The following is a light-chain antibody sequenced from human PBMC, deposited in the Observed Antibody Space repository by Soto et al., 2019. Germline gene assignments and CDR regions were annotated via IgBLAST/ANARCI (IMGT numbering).Light chain of an antibody. Sequence: QSALTQPASVSGSPGQSITISCTGTSSDVGGYNYVSWYQQHPGKAPKVMIYDVSNRPSGVSNRFSGSKSGNTASLTSSGLQAEDEADYYCSSYTRSSTVVFGGGTKLTVL. CDR1: SSDVGGYNY. V-gene: IGLV2-14*01. J-gene: IGLJ2*01. CDR3: SSYTRSSTVV. CDR2: DVS.